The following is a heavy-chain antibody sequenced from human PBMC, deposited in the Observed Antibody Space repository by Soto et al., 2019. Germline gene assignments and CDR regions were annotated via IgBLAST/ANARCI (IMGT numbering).Heavy chain of an antibody. D-gene: IGHD3-10*01. J-gene: IGHJ3*01. CDR1: GYTLTEVS. Sequence: ASVKVSCKVSGYTLTEVSMHWVRQAPGKGLEWMGGFDPEDGETIYAQKFQGRVTMTEDTSTDTAYMELSSLRSEDTAVYYCTTDQGITMAEFWGQGTMVTVSS. CDR2: FDPEDGET. V-gene: IGHV1-24*01. CDR3: TTDQGITMAEF.